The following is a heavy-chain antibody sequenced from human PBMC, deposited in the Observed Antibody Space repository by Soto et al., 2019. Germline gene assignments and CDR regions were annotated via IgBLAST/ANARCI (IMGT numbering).Heavy chain of an antibody. Sequence: SVKVSCQASGGTFSSYTISWVRQAPGQGLEWMGRIIPILGIANYAQKFQGRVTITADKSTSTAYMELSSLRSEDTAVYYCARDPNGEYDNYFGYWGQGTLVTVSS. CDR1: GGTFSSYT. CDR2: IIPILGIA. D-gene: IGHD2-8*01. CDR3: ARDPNGEYDNYFGY. J-gene: IGHJ4*02. V-gene: IGHV1-69*04.